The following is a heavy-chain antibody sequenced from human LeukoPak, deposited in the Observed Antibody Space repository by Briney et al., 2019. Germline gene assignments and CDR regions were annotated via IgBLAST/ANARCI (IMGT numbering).Heavy chain of an antibody. Sequence: KPSETLSLTCTVSGGSISSYYWSWIRQPAGKGLEWIGRIYTSGSTNYNPSLKSRVTMSVDTSKNQFSLKLSSVTAADTAVYYCARWSGSVTARNYYYYMDVWGEGTTVTVSS. CDR2: IYTSGST. J-gene: IGHJ6*03. CDR1: GGSISSYY. V-gene: IGHV4-4*07. D-gene: IGHD6-6*01. CDR3: ARWSGSVTARNYYYYMDV.